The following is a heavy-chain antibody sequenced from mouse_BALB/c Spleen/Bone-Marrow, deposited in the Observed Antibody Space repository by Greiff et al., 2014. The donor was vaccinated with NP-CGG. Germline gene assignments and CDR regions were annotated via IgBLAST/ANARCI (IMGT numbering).Heavy chain of an antibody. CDR2: ISYCGIT. Sequence: EVQGVESGPGLVKPSQSLSLTCTSTGYSITSDFAWNWIRQFPGNKLEWMGYISYCGITSYNPSLKSRISITRDTSKNQFFLQLNSVTSEDTATYYCARSYYAMDYWGQGISVTVSS. CDR1: GYSITSDFA. CDR3: ARSYYAMDY. J-gene: IGHJ4*01. V-gene: IGHV3-2*02.